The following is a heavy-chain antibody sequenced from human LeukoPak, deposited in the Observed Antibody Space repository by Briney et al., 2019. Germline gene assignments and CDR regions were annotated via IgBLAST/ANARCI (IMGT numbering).Heavy chain of an antibody. J-gene: IGHJ4*02. V-gene: IGHV3-23*01. Sequence: GGSLRLSCAASGLVFSKYAVSWVRRSPRKGLECVSGISDNGGSTYYADSVKGRFTITRDNSKNTLYLQMNSLTAEDTAVYYCARSGSSKGGHFDYWGQGTLVTVSS. D-gene: IGHD1-26*01. CDR3: ARSGSSKGGHFDY. CDR1: GLVFSKYA. CDR2: ISDNGGST.